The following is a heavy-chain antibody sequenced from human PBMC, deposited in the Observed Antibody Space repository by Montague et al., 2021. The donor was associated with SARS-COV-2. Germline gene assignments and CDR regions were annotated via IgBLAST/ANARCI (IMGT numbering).Heavy chain of an antibody. J-gene: IGHJ6*02. D-gene: IGHD3-10*01. CDR3: ARVRYYGSGTSLGMDV. CDR1: GGSFSGYC. CDR2: INHSGST. Sequence: SETLSLTCAVYGGSFSGYCWSWIRQPPGKGLEWIGEINHSGSTNYNPSLESRVTISVDTSKNQFSLKLSSVTAADTAVYYCARVRYYGSGTSLGMDVWGQGTTVTVSS. V-gene: IGHV4-34*01.